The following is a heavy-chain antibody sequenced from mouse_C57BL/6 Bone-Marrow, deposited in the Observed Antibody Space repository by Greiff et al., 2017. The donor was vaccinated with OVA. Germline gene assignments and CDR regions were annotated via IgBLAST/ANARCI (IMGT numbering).Heavy chain of an antibody. D-gene: IGHD4-1*01. J-gene: IGHJ1*03. V-gene: IGHV1-54*01. Sequence: VKLQQSGAELVRPGTSVKVSCKASGYAFTNYLIEWVKQRPGQGLEWIGVINPGSGGTNYTEKLKGQGTLTADKSSSTAYMQLSSLTSEDSAVYFCARGANWDEGYFDVWGTGTTVTVSS. CDR1: GYAFTNYL. CDR2: INPGSGGT. CDR3: ARGANWDEGYFDV.